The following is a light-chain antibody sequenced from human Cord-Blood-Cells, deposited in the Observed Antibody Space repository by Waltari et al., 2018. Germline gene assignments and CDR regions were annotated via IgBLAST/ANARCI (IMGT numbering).Light chain of an antibody. Sequence: QSVLTQPASVSGSPGQSITISCTATSSDVGGYNYVPWYQQHPGKAPKLMIYDVSTRPSGVSIRFSGSKSGNTASLTISGLQAEDEADYYCSSYTSSSTWVFGGGTKLTVL. CDR2: DVS. V-gene: IGLV2-14*01. CDR1: SSDVGGYNY. J-gene: IGLJ3*02. CDR3: SSYTSSSTWV.